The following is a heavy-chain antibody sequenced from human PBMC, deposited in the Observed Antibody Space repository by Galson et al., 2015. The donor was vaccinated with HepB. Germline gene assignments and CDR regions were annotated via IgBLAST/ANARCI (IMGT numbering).Heavy chain of an antibody. J-gene: IGHJ6*02. CDR2: IWYDGSNK. Sequence: SLRLSCAASGFTFSSYGMHWVRQAPGKGLEWVAVIWYDGSNKYYADSVKGRFTISRDNSKNTLYLQMNSLRAEDTAVYYCAKDRGTAMANYYYYGMDVWGQGTTVTVSS. V-gene: IGHV3-33*06. CDR1: GFTFSSYG. D-gene: IGHD5-18*01. CDR3: AKDRGTAMANYYYYGMDV.